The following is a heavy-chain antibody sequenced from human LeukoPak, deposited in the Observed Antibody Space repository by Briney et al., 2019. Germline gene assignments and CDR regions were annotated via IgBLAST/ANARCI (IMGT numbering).Heavy chain of an antibody. CDR2: ISGSSSYI. D-gene: IGHD6-13*01. Sequence: GGSLRLSCAASGFTFSTYNMNWVRQAPGKGLEWVSSISGSSSYIYYADSVRGRFTISRDNAKTSLYLQMNSLGAEDTALYYCVKVTAAGFVDHWGQGTLVTVSS. V-gene: IGHV3-21*04. CDR1: GFTFSTYN. CDR3: VKVTAAGFVDH. J-gene: IGHJ4*02.